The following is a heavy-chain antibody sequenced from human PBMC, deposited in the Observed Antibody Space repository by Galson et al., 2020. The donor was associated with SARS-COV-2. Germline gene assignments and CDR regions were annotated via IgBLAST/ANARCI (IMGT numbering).Heavy chain of an antibody. Sequence: GGSLRLSCRGSGYSFTSYWISWVSQMPGKGLEWMGRIEPSDSYTNYSPSFQGHVTISADKSISTAYLQWSSLKASDTAMYYCARFNYPVAAIDYWGQGTLVTVSS. D-gene: IGHD6-19*01. CDR2: IEPSDSYT. CDR1: GYSFTSYW. V-gene: IGHV5-10-1*01. CDR3: ARFNYPVAAIDY. J-gene: IGHJ4*02.